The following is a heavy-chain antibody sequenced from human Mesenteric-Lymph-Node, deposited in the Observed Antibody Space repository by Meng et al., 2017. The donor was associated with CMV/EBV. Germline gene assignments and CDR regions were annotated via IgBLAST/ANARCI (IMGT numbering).Heavy chain of an antibody. J-gene: IGHJ6*02. D-gene: IGHD2-2*01. CDR1: IFTFSSYS. Sequence: GGSLRLSCAASIFTFSSYSMSWVRQAPGKGLEWVSSISSSGSYIYYADSVKGRFTVTRDNAKNSLYLQMNSLRAEDTAVYYCAREGEYQLPRTDYYYYGMDVWGQGTTVTVSS. V-gene: IGHV3-21*01. CDR3: AREGEYQLPRTDYYYYGMDV. CDR2: ISSSGSYI.